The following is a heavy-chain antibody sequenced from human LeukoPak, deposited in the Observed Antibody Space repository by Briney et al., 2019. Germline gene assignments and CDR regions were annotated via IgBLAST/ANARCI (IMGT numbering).Heavy chain of an antibody. CDR3: GKTTTGYSSGRNPAWPVDY. CDR1: GFTFSSYA. J-gene: IGHJ4*02. V-gene: IGHV3-23*01. Sequence: PGGSLRLSRTASGFTFSSYAMYWVRQAPGKGLEWVSGIFGSGGSAHYADSVKGRFTISRDNSQNTVYLQMNSLRAEDTAVYYCGKTTTGYSSGRNPAWPVDYWGQGTLVTVSS. D-gene: IGHD6-19*01. CDR2: IFGSGGSA.